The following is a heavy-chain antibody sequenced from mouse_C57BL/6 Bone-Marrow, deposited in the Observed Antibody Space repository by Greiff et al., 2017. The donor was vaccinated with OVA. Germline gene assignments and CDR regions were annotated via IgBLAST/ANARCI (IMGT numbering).Heavy chain of an antibody. D-gene: IGHD1-1*01. CDR2: IYPRSGNT. CDR1: GYTFTSYG. Sequence: QVQLQQSGAELARPGASVKLSCKASGYTFTSYGISWVKQRTGQGLEWIGEIYPRSGNTYYNEKFKGKATLTADKSSSTAYMELRSLTSEDSAVYFCARHGYYGSKRGYFDVWGTGTTVTVSS. V-gene: IGHV1-81*01. CDR3: ARHGYYGSKRGYFDV. J-gene: IGHJ1*03.